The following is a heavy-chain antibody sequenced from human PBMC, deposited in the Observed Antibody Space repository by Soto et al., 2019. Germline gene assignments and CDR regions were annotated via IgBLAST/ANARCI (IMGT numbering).Heavy chain of an antibody. J-gene: IGHJ3*02. V-gene: IGHV3-23*01. D-gene: IGHD2-15*01. CDR3: AKTDCSGGSCSTVAAFDI. Sequence: EVQLLESGGGLVQPGGSLRLSCAASGFTFSSYAMSWVRQAPGKGLEWVSAISGSGGSTYYADSVKGRFTISRDNSKNTLYLQMNSLRAEDTAVYYCAKTDCSGGSCSTVAAFDIWGQGTMFTVSS. CDR1: GFTFSSYA. CDR2: ISGSGGST.